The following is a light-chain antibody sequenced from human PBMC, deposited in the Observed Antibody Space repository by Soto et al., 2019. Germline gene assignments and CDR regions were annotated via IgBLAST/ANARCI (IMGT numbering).Light chain of an antibody. V-gene: IGLV2-8*01. CDR3: SSYGGYNNVV. CDR1: SSDVGGYNY. J-gene: IGLJ1*01. CDR2: EVN. Sequence: ALTQPPSASGSPGQSVTISCTGTSSDVGGYNYVSWFQQHPGKAPKLIIHEVNQRPSGVPDRFSGSKSGNTASLTVSGLQAEDEGTYYCSSYGGYNNVVFGTGTKVTVL.